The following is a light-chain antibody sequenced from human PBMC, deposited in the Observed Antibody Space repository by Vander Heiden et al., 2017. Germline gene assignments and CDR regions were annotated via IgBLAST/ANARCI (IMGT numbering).Light chain of an antibody. CDR3: MQALQTTYT. CDR2: LGS. CDR1: QSLLHSNGYNY. V-gene: IGKV2-28*01. Sequence: DMVLTQSPLPLPVSPGESASISCRPSQSLLHSNGYNYLDWYLQKPGQSPQLLIYLGSNRASGVPDRFSGRGSGTDFTLKISRVEAEDVGVYYWMQALQTTYTFGQGTKLEIK. J-gene: IGKJ2*01.